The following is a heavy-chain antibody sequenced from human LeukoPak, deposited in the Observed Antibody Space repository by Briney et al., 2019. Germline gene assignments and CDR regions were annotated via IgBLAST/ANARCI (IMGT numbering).Heavy chain of an antibody. Sequence: GGSLRLSCAASGFTFTSYAMSWVRQVSGKGLEWVSVISGSGGSTYYADSVKGRFTISRDNSKNTLYLQMKSLRAEDTAVYYCARASLMANGFDYWGQGTLVTVSS. CDR2: ISGSGGST. J-gene: IGHJ4*02. CDR1: GFTFTSYA. D-gene: IGHD2-8*01. CDR3: ARASLMANGFDY. V-gene: IGHV3-23*01.